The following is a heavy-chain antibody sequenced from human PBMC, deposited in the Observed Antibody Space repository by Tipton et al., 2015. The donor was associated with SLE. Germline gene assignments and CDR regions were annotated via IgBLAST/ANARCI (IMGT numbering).Heavy chain of an antibody. V-gene: IGHV4-31*03. CDR1: GGSVSSSSKY. CDR3: ARDDDSSGADRRADAFDI. CDR2: VYNSGST. Sequence: TLSLTCTVSGGSVSSSSKYWAWIRQPPGKGLEWIGYVYNSGSTYYNPSLRSRTSISLDTSKNQFSLKLNSVTAADTAVYYCARDDDSSGADRRADAFDIWGQGTPVTVSS. D-gene: IGHD3-22*01. J-gene: IGHJ3*02.